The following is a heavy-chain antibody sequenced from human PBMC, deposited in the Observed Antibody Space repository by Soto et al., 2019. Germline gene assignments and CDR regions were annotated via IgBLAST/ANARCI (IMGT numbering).Heavy chain of an antibody. CDR1: GGTFSSYA. CDR3: AHFWSGYYGSWFDP. J-gene: IGHJ5*02. D-gene: IGHD3-3*02. Sequence: SVKVSCKASGGTFSSYAISWVRQAPGQGLEWMGGIIPIFGTANYAQKFQGRVTITADESTSTAYMELSSLRSEDTAVYYCAHFWSGYYGSWFDPWDQGTLVTVSS. V-gene: IGHV1-69*13. CDR2: IIPIFGTA.